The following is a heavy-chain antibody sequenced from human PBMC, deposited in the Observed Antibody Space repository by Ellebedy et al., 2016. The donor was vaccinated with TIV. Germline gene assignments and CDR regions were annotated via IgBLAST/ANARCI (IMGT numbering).Heavy chain of an antibody. D-gene: IGHD3-16*01. V-gene: IGHV3-7*03. CDR2: INKDGSEI. Sequence: PGGSLRLSCAGSGFTFSFYWMSWVRQAPGKGPEWVANINKDGSEIFYVDSGKGRFSISRDNAKNSVVLEMNSLRADDTAVYYCTRDKNWGGFDFWGQGNLVTVSS. CDR1: GFTFSFYW. J-gene: IGHJ4*02. CDR3: TRDKNWGGFDF.